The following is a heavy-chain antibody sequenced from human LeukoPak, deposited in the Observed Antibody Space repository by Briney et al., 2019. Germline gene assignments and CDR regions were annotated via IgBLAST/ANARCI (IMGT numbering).Heavy chain of an antibody. CDR3: AKDTHKQWLEFDY. CDR1: GFTFSTYN. Sequence: GGSLRLSCAASGFTFSTYNMNWVRQAPGKGLEWVSSITSSSSYIYYADSVKGRFTISRDNSKNTLYLQMNSLRAEDTAVYYCAKDTHKQWLEFDYWGQGTLVTVSS. CDR2: ITSSSSYI. J-gene: IGHJ4*02. D-gene: IGHD6-19*01. V-gene: IGHV3-21*01.